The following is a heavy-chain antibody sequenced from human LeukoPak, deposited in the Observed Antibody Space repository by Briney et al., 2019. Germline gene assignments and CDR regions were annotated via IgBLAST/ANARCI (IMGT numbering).Heavy chain of an antibody. V-gene: IGHV1-3*01. CDR1: GYTFTSYA. CDR2: INAGNGNT. J-gene: IGHJ4*02. CDR3: ARVDDYGDCHFDY. D-gene: IGHD4-17*01. Sequence: GASVQVSCKASGYTFTSYAMHWVRQAPGQRLEWMGWINAGNGNTKYSQKFQGRVTITRDTSASTAYMELSSLRSEDTAVYYCARVDDYGDCHFDYWGQGTLVTVSS.